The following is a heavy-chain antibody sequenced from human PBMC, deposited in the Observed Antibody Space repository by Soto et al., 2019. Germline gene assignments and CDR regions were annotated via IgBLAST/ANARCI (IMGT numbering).Heavy chain of an antibody. V-gene: IGHV1-18*01. J-gene: IGHJ4*02. D-gene: IGHD3-9*01. Sequence: ASVKVSCKASGYTFTSYGISWVRQAPGQGLEWMGWISAYNGNTNYAQKLQGRVTMTTDTSTSTAYMELRSLRSDDTAVYYCARVGLLRYFDWFPDYWGQGTLVTVSS. CDR1: GYTFTSYG. CDR2: ISAYNGNT. CDR3: ARVGLLRYFDWFPDY.